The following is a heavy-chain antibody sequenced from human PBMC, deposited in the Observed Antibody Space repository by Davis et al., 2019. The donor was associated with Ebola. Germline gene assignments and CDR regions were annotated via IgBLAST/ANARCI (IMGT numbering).Heavy chain of an antibody. Sequence: PSETLSLTCTVSGGSINIGSYYWSWIRQPAGKGLEWIGHVYTSGATTYNPSLKDRLTLSVDTSKSQFSLKLTSVTAADTAVYYCARFYDYRGFQQYYFDSWGQGALVTVSS. CDR1: GGSINIGSYY. V-gene: IGHV4-61*09. D-gene: IGHD3-22*01. J-gene: IGHJ4*02. CDR3: ARFYDYRGFQQYYFDS. CDR2: VYTSGAT.